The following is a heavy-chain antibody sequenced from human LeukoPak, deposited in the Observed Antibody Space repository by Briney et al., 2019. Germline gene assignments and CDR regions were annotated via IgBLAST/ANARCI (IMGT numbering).Heavy chain of an antibody. CDR3: ARITGTPYYYMDV. V-gene: IGHV1-46*01. D-gene: IGHD1-20*01. CDR2: INASGGST. Sequence: RASVKVSCKASGYTFTSYYMHWVRQAPGQGLEWMGIINASGGSTSYAQKFQGRVTMTRDTSTSTVYMELSSLRSEDTAVYYCARITGTPYYYMDVWGKGTTVTVSS. J-gene: IGHJ6*03. CDR1: GYTFTSYY.